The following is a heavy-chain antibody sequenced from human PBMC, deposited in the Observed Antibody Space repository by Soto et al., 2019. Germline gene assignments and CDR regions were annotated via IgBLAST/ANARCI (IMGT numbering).Heavy chain of an antibody. J-gene: IGHJ3*02. V-gene: IGHV3-7*03. CDR3: ARDCSRLGDCDDFDI. CDR1: GFTFSSYW. Sequence: GGSLRLSCAASGFTFSSYWMSWVRQAPGKGLEWVANIKQDGSEKYYVDSVKGRFTISRDNAKNSLYLQMNSLRAEATAVYDCARDCSRLGDCDDFDIWGQGTMVTVSS. D-gene: IGHD2-21*02. CDR2: IKQDGSEK.